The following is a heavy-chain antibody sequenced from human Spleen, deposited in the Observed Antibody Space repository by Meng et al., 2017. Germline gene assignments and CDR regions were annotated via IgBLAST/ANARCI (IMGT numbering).Heavy chain of an antibody. J-gene: IGHJ3*02. CDR2: ISYDGSNK. V-gene: IGHV3-30*04. CDR1: GFTFSSYA. D-gene: IGHD5-18*01. CDR3: ARDISAMRNDAFDI. Sequence: GESLKISCAASGFTFSSYAMHWVRQAPGKGLEWVAVISYDGSNKYYADSVKGRFTISRDNSKNTLYLQMNSLRAEDTAVYYCARDISAMRNDAFDIWGQGTMVTVSS.